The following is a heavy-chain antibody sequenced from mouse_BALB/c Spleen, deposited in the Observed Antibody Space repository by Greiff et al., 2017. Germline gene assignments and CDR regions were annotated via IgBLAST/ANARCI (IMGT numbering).Heavy chain of an antibody. V-gene: IGHV5-12-2*01. J-gene: IGHJ2*01. Sequence: DVHLVESGGGLVQPGGSLKLSCAASGFTFSSYTMSWVRQTPEKRLEWVAYISNGGGSTYYPDTVKGRFTISRDNAKNTLYLQMSSLKSEDTAMYYCTRLDSSGYYWGQGTTLTVSS. CDR3: TRLDSSGYY. CDR2: ISNGGGST. D-gene: IGHD3-2*01. CDR1: GFTFSSYT.